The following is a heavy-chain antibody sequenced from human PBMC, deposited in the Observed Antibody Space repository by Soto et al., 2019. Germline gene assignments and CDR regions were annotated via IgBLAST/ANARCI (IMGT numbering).Heavy chain of an antibody. J-gene: IGHJ5*02. D-gene: IGHD2-2*01. CDR3: ARGPLYCSSTSCSFWLDP. Sequence: PSETLSLTCAVSGGSISSGGYSWSWIRQPPGKGLEWIGYIYHSGSTYYNPSLKSRVTISVDRSKNQFSLKLSSVTAADTAVYYCARGPLYCSSTSCSFWLDPWGQGTLVTVSS. CDR2: IYHSGST. CDR1: GGSISSGGYS. V-gene: IGHV4-30-2*01.